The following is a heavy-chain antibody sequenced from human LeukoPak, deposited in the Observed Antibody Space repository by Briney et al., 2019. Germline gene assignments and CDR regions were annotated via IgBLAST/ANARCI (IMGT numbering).Heavy chain of an antibody. J-gene: IGHJ3*02. Sequence: GGSLRLSCAASGFTFSTYAMHWVRQAPGKGLEYVSAISSNGGSTYYANSVKGRFTISRDSSKNTLYLQMGSLRAEDMAVYYCARARITMIGDAFDIWGQGTMVTVSS. CDR1: GFTFSTYA. D-gene: IGHD3-22*01. CDR2: ISSNGGST. CDR3: ARARITMIGDAFDI. V-gene: IGHV3-64*01.